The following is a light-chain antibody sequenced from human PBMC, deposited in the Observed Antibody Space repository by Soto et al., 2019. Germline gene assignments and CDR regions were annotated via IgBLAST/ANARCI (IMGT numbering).Light chain of an antibody. CDR2: ENY. Sequence: QSVLTQPPSVSAAPGQKVTISCSGSSSNIANNFVSWYQQLPGTAPKLLIYENYKRPSGIPDRFSGSKSGTSATLGITGLQTVDEADYYCGSWDSSLSAVVFGGGTKLTVL. CDR1: SSNIANNF. J-gene: IGLJ2*01. CDR3: GSWDSSLSAVV. V-gene: IGLV1-51*02.